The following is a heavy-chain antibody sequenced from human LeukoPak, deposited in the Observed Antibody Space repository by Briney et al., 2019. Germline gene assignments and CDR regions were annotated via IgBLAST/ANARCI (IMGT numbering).Heavy chain of an antibody. CDR2: IDYSGCT. J-gene: IGHJ5*02. V-gene: IGHV4-59*08. CDR1: NGSISNDY. Sequence: SETLSLTCNVSNGSISNDYWLWVRQPPGKGLEWIAYIDYSGCTDYNPSVKSRVTMSIDTSKSQFTLHLRSVSAADTAIYYCATCAPNRYWLAPWGQGILVTVSS. CDR3: ATCAPNRYWLAP.